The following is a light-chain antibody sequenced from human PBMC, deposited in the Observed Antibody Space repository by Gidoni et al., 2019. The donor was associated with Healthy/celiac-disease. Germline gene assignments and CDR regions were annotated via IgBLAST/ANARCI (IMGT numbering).Light chain of an antibody. CDR2: CAS. CDR3: QQYSS. V-gene: IGKV3-20*01. CDR1: QSVSSSY. J-gene: IGKJ2*01. Sequence: EIVLTQSPGTLSLSPGERATLSCRASQSVSSSYLAWYQQKPGQAPRLLIYCASSRATGIPDRFSGSGSGTDFTLTISRLEPEDFAVYYCQQYSSFGQGTKLEIK.